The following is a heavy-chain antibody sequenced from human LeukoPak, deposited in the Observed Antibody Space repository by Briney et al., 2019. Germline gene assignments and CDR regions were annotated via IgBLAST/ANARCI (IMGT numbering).Heavy chain of an antibody. D-gene: IGHD3-3*01. V-gene: IGHV1-69*13. Sequence: ASVKVSCKASGGTFSSYAISWVRQAPGQGLEWMGGIIPIFGTANYAQKFQGRVTITADESTSTAYMELSSLRSEDTAVYYCARAIDDFWSGYPFDYWGQGTLVTVSS. J-gene: IGHJ4*02. CDR3: ARAIDDFWSGYPFDY. CDR1: GGTFSSYA. CDR2: IIPIFGTA.